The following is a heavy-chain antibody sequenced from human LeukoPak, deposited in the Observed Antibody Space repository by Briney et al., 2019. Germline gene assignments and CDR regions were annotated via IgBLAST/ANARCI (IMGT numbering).Heavy chain of an antibody. J-gene: IGHJ1*01. Sequence: GGSLRLSCAASGFTFNDYIMHWVRQAPGKGLEWVSLISGDGDTTYYADSVKGRFTISRDNSKSSLYLQMYSLRTDDTALYYCVKEMTTIGPYDWGQGTLVSVSA. CDR3: VKEMTTIGPYD. V-gene: IGHV3-43*02. CDR2: ISGDGDTT. D-gene: IGHD5-24*01. CDR1: GFTFNDYI.